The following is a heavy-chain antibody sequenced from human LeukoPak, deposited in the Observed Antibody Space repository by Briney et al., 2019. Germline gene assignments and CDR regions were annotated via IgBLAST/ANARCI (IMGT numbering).Heavy chain of an antibody. CDR1: GYTFTSYG. CDR3: ARIINMITFGGVIVIDYFDY. D-gene: IGHD3-16*02. CDR2: ISAYNGNT. Sequence: ASVKVSCKASGYTFTSYGISWVRQAPGQGLEWMGWISAYNGNTNYAQKLQGRVTMTTDTSTSTAYMELRSLRSDDTAVYYCARIINMITFGGVIVIDYFDYWGQGTLVTVSS. V-gene: IGHV1-18*01. J-gene: IGHJ4*02.